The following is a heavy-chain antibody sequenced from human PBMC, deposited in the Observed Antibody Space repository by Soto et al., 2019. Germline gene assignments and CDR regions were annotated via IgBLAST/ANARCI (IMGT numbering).Heavy chain of an antibody. CDR3: AKGGPDGFCSGGRCYFDY. Sequence: EVQLVESGGGLVQPGRSLRLSCAASGFTFDDYAMHWVRRVPGKGLEWVSSISWNSNIIGYADSVKGRFTISRDNAKNSLYLLMNSLRREDTALYYCAKGGPDGFCSGGRCYFDYWGQGTLVTVSS. CDR2: ISWNSNII. J-gene: IGHJ4*02. D-gene: IGHD2-15*01. CDR1: GFTFDDYA. V-gene: IGHV3-9*01.